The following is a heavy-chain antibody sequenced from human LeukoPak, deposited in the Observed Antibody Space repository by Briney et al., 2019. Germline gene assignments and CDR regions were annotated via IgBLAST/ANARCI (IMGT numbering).Heavy chain of an antibody. Sequence: GGSLRLSCAASGFTFSSYEMNWVRQAPGKGLEWVSYISSSGSTIYYADSVKGRFTISRDNAKNSLYLQMNSLRAEDTAVYYCARDSATVTSTSSWFDPWGQGTLVTVSS. D-gene: IGHD4-17*01. CDR3: ARDSATVTSTSSWFDP. V-gene: IGHV3-48*03. J-gene: IGHJ5*02. CDR1: GFTFSSYE. CDR2: ISSSGSTI.